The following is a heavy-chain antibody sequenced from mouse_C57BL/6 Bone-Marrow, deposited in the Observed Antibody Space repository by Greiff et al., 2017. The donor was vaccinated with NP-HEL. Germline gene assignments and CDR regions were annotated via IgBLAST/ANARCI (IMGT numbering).Heavy chain of an antibody. Sequence: EVKLMESGGGLVQSGRSLRLSCATSGFTFSDFYMEWVRQAPGKGLEWIAASRNKANDYTTEYSASVKGRFLVSRDTDQSSLYLQMNARRAEDTAMYYCARDATNYDGSSYAMDDGGQGTSVTVSS. CDR1: GFTFSDFY. D-gene: IGHD1-1*01. V-gene: IGHV7-1*01. CDR3: ARDATNYDGSSYAMDD. J-gene: IGHJ4*01. CDR2: SRNKANDYTT.